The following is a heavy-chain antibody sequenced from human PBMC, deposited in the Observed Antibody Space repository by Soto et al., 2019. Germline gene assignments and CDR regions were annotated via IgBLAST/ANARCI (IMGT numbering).Heavy chain of an antibody. D-gene: IGHD1-1*01. J-gene: IGHJ4*02. CDR3: ARGNGYLLDY. CDR2: ISDSGNTI. Sequence: PGGSLRLSCVASGFPFSNYHMNWVRQAPGKGLEWISFISDSGNTIYQADYVKGRFTISRDGAKNSLFLQMNSLRDEDTAVYYCARGNGYLLDYWGQGTPVTVSS. CDR1: GFPFSNYH. V-gene: IGHV3-48*02.